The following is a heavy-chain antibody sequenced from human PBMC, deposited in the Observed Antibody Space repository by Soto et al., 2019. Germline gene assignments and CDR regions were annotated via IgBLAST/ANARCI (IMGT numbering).Heavy chain of an antibody. V-gene: IGHV1-69*02. CDR3: AGYYYGSGSYLGAPGFDP. CDR1: GGTFSSYT. J-gene: IGHJ5*02. Sequence: QVQLVQSGAEVKKPGSSVKVSCKASGGTFSSYTISWVRQAPGQGLEWMGRIIPILGIANYAQKFQGRVTITADKSTSTAYMELSRLRSEDTAVYYCAGYYYGSGSYLGAPGFDPWGQGTLVTVSS. D-gene: IGHD3-10*01. CDR2: IIPILGIA.